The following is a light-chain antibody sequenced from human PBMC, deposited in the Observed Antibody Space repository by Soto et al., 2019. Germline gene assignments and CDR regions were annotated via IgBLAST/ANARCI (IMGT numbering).Light chain of an antibody. CDR1: SSDVGNYNL. CDR3: CSYAGSSTYV. Sequence: QSALTQPASMSGSPGQSITISCTGTSSDVGNYNLVSWYQQHPGKDPKLMIYEVTKRPSGVSNRFSGSRSGNTASLSISGLQAEDEADYYCCSYAGSSTYVFGPGTKLTVL. V-gene: IGLV2-23*02. CDR2: EVT. J-gene: IGLJ1*01.